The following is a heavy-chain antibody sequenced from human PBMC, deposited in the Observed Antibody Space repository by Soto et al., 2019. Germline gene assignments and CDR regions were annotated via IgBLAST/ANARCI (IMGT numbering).Heavy chain of an antibody. J-gene: IGHJ3*02. CDR1: GFSFSTSW. CDR3: TRGWNWAFDI. CDR2: IKSDGSST. V-gene: IGHV3-74*01. D-gene: IGHD1-1*01. Sequence: GGSLRLSCAASGFSFSTSWMYWARQVPGKGLVWVSGIKSDGSSTTYADSVKGRFTISRDNAKNTLHLQVSNLSAEDAAVYFCTRGWNWAFDIWGQGTMVTVSS.